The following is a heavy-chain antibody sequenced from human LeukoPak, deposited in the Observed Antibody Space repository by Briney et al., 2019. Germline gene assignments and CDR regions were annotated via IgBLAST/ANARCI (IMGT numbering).Heavy chain of an antibody. CDR2: IYSGGST. D-gene: IGHD3-22*01. V-gene: IGHV3-53*01. Sequence: PPGGSLRLSCAASGFTVSSNYTSWVRQAPGKGLEWVSVIYSGGSTYYADSVKGRFTISRDNSKNTLYLQMNSLRAEDTAVYYCARNFITLEEGDAFDIWGQGTMVTVSS. J-gene: IGHJ3*02. CDR1: GFTVSSNY. CDR3: ARNFITLEEGDAFDI.